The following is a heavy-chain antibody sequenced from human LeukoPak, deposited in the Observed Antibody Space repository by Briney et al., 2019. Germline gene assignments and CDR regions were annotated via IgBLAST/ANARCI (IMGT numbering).Heavy chain of an antibody. CDR1: GFTFSSYW. CDR2: IKQDGSEK. Sequence: PGGSLRLSCAASGFTFSSYWMSWVRQAPGKGLEWVANIKQDGSEKYYVDSVKGRFTISRDNAKNSLYLQMNSLRAEDTAVYYCARREYCSSTSCYTGTYYFDYWGQGTLVTVSS. D-gene: IGHD2-2*02. V-gene: IGHV3-7*01. J-gene: IGHJ4*02. CDR3: ARREYCSSTSCYTGTYYFDY.